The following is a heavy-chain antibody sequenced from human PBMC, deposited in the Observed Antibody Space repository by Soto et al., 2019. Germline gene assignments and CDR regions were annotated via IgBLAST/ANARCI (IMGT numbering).Heavy chain of an antibody. J-gene: IGHJ6*02. V-gene: IGHV5-51*01. CDR3: SRHXXXYXFWXXRXXYYXGMDV. Sequence: HGESLKISCKGSGYSFTSYWIGWVRQMPGKGLEWMGIIYPGDSDTRYSPSFQGQVTISADKSISTAYLQWSSLKASDTAMYYCSRHXXXYXFWXXRXXYYXGMDVWGQGXXVTXXS. CDR1: GYSFTSYW. CDR2: IYPGDSDT. D-gene: IGHD3-3*01.